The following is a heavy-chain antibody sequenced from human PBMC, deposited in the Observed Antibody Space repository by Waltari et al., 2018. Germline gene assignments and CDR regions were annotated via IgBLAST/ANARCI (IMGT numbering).Heavy chain of an antibody. CDR1: GGSISSGDYY. CDR3: ARVVYYYGSGSYGFDP. CDR2: MYYSGSD. D-gene: IGHD3-10*01. J-gene: IGHJ5*02. Sequence: QVQLQESGPGLVKPSQTLSLTCTVSGGSISSGDYYWSWIRQPPGKGLEWIGYMYYSGSDYCNPSLKSRVTISVDTSKNQFSLKLSSVTAADTAVYYCARVVYYYGSGSYGFDPWGQGTLVTVSS. V-gene: IGHV4-30-4*01.